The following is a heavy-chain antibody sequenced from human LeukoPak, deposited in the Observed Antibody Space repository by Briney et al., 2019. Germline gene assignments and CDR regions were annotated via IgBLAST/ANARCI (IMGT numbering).Heavy chain of an antibody. CDR1: GYTFTDYY. J-gene: IGHJ4*02. CDR3: VPGFLGTAMVTTLRDY. D-gene: IGHD5-18*01. V-gene: IGHV1-2*02. Sequence: AASVKVSCKASGYTFTDYYMHWVRQAPGQGLEWMGWINPNSGGTNFAQKFQGRVTMTGDTSISTAYMEMSRVTSDDTAVYYCVPGFLGTAMVTTLRDYWGQGTLVTVST. CDR2: INPNSGGT.